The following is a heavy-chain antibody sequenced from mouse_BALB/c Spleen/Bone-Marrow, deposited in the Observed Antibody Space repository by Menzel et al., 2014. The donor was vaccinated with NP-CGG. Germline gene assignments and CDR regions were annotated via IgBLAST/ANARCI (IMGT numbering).Heavy chain of an antibody. CDR3: AMITAGAWFAY. D-gene: IGHD2-4*01. Sequence: VQLKESGPELVKPGASVKLSCKASGYNIKNTYIHWVKQRPEQGLEWIGRIYPGNGNTKYNPKFKGKATITADTSSNTAYRQLSSLTSEVTAVYYCAMITAGAWFAYWGQGTLVTVSA. CDR2: IYPGNGNT. CDR1: GYNIKNTY. J-gene: IGHJ3*01. V-gene: IGHV14-3*02.